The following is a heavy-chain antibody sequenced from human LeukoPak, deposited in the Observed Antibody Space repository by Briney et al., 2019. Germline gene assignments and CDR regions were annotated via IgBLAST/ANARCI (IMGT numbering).Heavy chain of an antibody. CDR2: ISGSGGST. V-gene: IGHV3-23*01. J-gene: IGHJ4*02. CDR1: GFTFSSYA. CDR3: AKALLDGYTGGY. D-gene: IGHD5-24*01. Sequence: GGSLRLSCAASGFTFSSYAMSWVRQAPGKGLEWVSGISGSGGSTYYADSVKGRFTISRDNSKNTLYLQMNSLRAEDTAVYYCAKALLDGYTGGYWGQGTLVTVSA.